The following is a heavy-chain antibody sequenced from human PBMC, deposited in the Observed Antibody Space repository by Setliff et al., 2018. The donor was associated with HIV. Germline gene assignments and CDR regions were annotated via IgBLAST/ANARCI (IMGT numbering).Heavy chain of an antibody. CDR2: IYYTGGT. Sequence: SETLSLTCTVSGGSISRGYYYWTWIRQHPGKGLEWIGHIYYTGGTYYNPSLKSRVTISVDTSKNQFSLNLRSVTAADTAVYYCASWGRARRANYNFWSGSSWFDPWGQGILVTVSS. J-gene: IGHJ5*02. V-gene: IGHV4-31*03. CDR3: ASWGRARRANYNFWSGSSWFDP. CDR1: GGSISRGYYY. D-gene: IGHD3-3*01.